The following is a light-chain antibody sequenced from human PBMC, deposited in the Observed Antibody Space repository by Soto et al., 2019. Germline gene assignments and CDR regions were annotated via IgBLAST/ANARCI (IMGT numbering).Light chain of an antibody. CDR2: EVS. Sequence: QSVLTQPASVSGSPGQSITISCTGTSSDVGGYNYVSWYQQHPGKVPKLMIYEVSSRPSGISNRFSGSKSGNTASLTISGLHTEDEADYYCSSYTSSSTVVFGGGTKLTVL. CDR3: SSYTSSSTVV. V-gene: IGLV2-14*01. J-gene: IGLJ2*01. CDR1: SSDVGGYNY.